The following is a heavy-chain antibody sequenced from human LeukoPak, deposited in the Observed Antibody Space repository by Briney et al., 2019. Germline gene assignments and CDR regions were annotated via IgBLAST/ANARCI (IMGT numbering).Heavy chain of an antibody. CDR3: ATSGWYLLPGVY. CDR2: IYTSGST. CDR1: GGSISSGSYY. Sequence: SQTLSLTCSVSGGSISSGSYYWSWIRQPAGKGLEWIGRIYTSGSTNYNPSLKSRVTISVDTSKNQFSLKLSFVTAADTAVYYCATSGWYLLPGVYWGQGTLVTVSS. V-gene: IGHV4-61*02. J-gene: IGHJ4*02. D-gene: IGHD6-19*01.